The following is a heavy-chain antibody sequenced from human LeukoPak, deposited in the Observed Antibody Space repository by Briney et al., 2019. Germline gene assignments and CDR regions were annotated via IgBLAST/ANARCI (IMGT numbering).Heavy chain of an antibody. Sequence: SGTLSLTCAVSGDSISSDIWWNWVRQPPGKGLEWIGEIHHSGGINYNPSLKSRVTISLDKSKNQFSLKLSSVTAADTAVYYCARGGPRYYYGSGSPRYYYGMDVWGQGTTVTVSS. CDR1: GDSISSDIW. CDR3: ARGGPRYYYGSGSPRYYYGMDV. D-gene: IGHD3-10*01. J-gene: IGHJ6*02. V-gene: IGHV4-4*02. CDR2: IHHSGGI.